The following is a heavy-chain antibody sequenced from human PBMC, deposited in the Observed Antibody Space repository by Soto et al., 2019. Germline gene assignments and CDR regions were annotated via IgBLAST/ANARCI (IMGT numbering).Heavy chain of an antibody. CDR2: IQTNGHT. CDR1: GGSLSGYH. V-gene: IGHV4-4*07. J-gene: IGHJ5*02. CDR3: AKGAGPPWFDP. Sequence: QVQLQESGPGLVKPSETLSLICSVSGGSLSGYHWSWIRQPAGKGLEWLGRIQTNGHTDYDPSLKSRVTISIDTSNTQFSRTVTSVTAADTAVYFCAKGAGPPWFDPWGQGTLVTVSS.